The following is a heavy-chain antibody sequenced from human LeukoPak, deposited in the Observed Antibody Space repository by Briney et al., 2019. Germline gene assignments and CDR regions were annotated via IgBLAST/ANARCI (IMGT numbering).Heavy chain of an antibody. V-gene: IGHV4-39*01. CDR2: YYYSGST. CDR1: SVSIRSSNYY. Sequence: SETLSLTCTVSSVSIRSSNYYWGWIRQPPGKALEWIGSYYYSGSTYYNPSLKSRVTMSVDTSKNQFSLKLSSVTAADTAVYFCARHCQPSSVGAFGVWGQGTLVTVSP. J-gene: IGHJ4*02. D-gene: IGHD1-26*01. CDR3: ARHCQPSSVGAFGV.